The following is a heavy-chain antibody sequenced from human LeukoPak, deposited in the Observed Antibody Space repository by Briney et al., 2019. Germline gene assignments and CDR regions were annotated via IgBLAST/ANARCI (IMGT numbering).Heavy chain of an antibody. V-gene: IGHV1-2*02. D-gene: IGHD5-18*01. CDR3: ARTNLRGYSYGYGY. Sequence: WASVTVSCKASGYTFTGYYMHWVRQAPGQGLEWMGWINPNSGGTNYAQKFQGRVTMTRDTSISTAYMELSRLRSDDTAVYYCARTNLRGYSYGYGYWGQGTLVTSSS. CDR1: GYTFTGYY. J-gene: IGHJ4*02. CDR2: INPNSGGT.